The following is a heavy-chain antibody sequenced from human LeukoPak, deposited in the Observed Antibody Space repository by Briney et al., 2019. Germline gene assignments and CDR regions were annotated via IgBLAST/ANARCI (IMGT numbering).Heavy chain of an antibody. CDR3: ARAAEGYYFDY. CDR2: IYYSGST. Sequence: SETLSLTCTVSGGSISSYYWSWIRQPPGKGLEWMGYIYYSGSTNYNPSLKSRVTISVDTSKNQFSLKLSSVTAADTAVYYCARAAEGYYFDYWGQGTLVTVSS. CDR1: GGSISSYY. J-gene: IGHJ4*02. D-gene: IGHD6-19*01. V-gene: IGHV4-59*01.